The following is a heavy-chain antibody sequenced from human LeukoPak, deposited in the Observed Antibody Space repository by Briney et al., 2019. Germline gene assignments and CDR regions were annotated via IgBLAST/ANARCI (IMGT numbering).Heavy chain of an antibody. D-gene: IGHD3-22*01. CDR3: TRGPGYHDSSYLDY. Sequence: GRSLRLSWAASGFTFSTYAMHWVRQAPGKGLEWVAVISYDGANKNHADSVKGRFTISRDNSKNTLYLQMNSLRAEDTAVYYCTRGPGYHDSSYLDYWGQGTLVTVSS. CDR1: GFTFSTYA. V-gene: IGHV3-30*04. CDR2: ISYDGANK. J-gene: IGHJ4*02.